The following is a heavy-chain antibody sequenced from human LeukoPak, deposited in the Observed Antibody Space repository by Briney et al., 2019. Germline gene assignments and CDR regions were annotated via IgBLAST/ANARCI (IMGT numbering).Heavy chain of an antibody. CDR1: GGSISSYY. CDR2: FYPSGST. Sequence: KPSETLSLTCTVSGGSISSYYWGWIRQPPGKGLEWIGSFYPSGSTYYNPSLKSRVTISVDTSKNQFSLRLSSVTASDTAVYYCARGPVVAATYYWGQGTLVTVSS. V-gene: IGHV4-38-2*02. D-gene: IGHD2-15*01. CDR3: ARGPVVAATYY. J-gene: IGHJ4*02.